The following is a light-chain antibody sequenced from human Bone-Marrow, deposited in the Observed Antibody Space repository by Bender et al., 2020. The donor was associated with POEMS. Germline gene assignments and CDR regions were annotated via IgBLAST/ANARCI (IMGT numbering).Light chain of an antibody. CDR2: KDT. J-gene: IGLJ3*02. Sequence: SFDLTQPPSVSVSPGQTARIPCSGDALPKQYVYWYRQKSGQAPTLLIYKDTERPSGIPERFSGPNSGTTVTLIIIGVQAEDEADYYCQAVDSRGPYWVFGGGTRLTVL. CDR1: ALPKQY. V-gene: IGLV3-25*03. CDR3: QAVDSRGPYWV.